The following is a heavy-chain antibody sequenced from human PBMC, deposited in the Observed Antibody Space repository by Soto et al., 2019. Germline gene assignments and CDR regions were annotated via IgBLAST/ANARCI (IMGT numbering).Heavy chain of an antibody. D-gene: IGHD3-10*01. Sequence: QVQLQESGPGLVKPSQTLSLTCTVSGGSISSGGYYWSWIRRHPGKGLEWIGYIYYSGSTYYNPYLKSRVTISVDTSKNQFSLKLSSVTAADTAVYYCASNVLLWFGELRPIYYYGMDVWGQGTTVTVSS. V-gene: IGHV4-31*03. CDR3: ASNVLLWFGELRPIYYYGMDV. CDR1: GGSISSGGYY. J-gene: IGHJ6*02. CDR2: IYYSGST.